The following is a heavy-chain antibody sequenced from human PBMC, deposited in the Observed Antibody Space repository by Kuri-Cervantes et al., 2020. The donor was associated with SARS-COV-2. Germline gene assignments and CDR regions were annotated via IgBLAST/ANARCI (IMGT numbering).Heavy chain of an antibody. CDR2: ISAYNGNT. D-gene: IGHD3-22*01. J-gene: IGHJ5*02. CDR3: ASGLPYYYDSSGYSWFDP. V-gene: IGHV1-18*01. CDR1: GYTFTSYG. Sequence: ASVKVSCKASGYTFTSYGISWVRQAPGQGLEWMGWISAYNGNTNYAQKLQGRVTMTTDTSTSTAYMELRSLRSDDTAVYYCASGLPYYYDSSGYSWFDPWGQGTLVTVSS.